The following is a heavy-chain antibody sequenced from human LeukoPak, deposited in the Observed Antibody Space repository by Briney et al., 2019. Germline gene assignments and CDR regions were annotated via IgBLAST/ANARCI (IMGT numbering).Heavy chain of an antibody. CDR3: ASATLRCSGGSCYEMDV. D-gene: IGHD2-15*01. J-gene: IGHJ6*04. CDR2: IYYSGST. CDR1: GGSISSSSYY. V-gene: IGHV4-39*07. Sequence: SETLSLTCTVSGGSISSSSYYWGWIRQPPGKGLEWIGSIYYSGSTNYNPSLKGRVTISVDTSKNQFSLKLSSVTAADTAVYYCASATLRCSGGSCYEMDVWGKGTTVTVSS.